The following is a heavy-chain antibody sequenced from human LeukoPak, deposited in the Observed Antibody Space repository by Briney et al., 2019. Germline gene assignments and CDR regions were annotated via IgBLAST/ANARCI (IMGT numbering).Heavy chain of an antibody. CDR2: ISWNSGSI. CDR3: AKDSGTAVAGGNFDN. V-gene: IGHV3-9*01. CDR1: GFTFDDYA. D-gene: IGHD6-19*01. Sequence: QPGRSLRLSCAASGFTFDDYAMHWVRQAPGKGLGWVSGISWNSGSIGYADSVKGRFTISRDNAKNSLYLQMNSLRAEDTALYYCAKDSGTAVAGGNFDNWGQGTLVTVSS. J-gene: IGHJ4*02.